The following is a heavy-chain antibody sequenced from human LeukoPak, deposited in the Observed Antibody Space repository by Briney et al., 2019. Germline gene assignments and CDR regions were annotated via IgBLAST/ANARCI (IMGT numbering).Heavy chain of an antibody. Sequence: GRSLRLSCAASGFTFSSYGMHRVRQAPGKGLEWVAVIWYDGSNKYYADSVKGRFTISRDNSKNTLYLQMNSLRAEDTAIYYCARERRAAENWFDPWGQGTLVTVSS. CDR2: IWYDGSNK. J-gene: IGHJ5*02. CDR3: ARERRAAENWFDP. CDR1: GFTFSSYG. V-gene: IGHV3-33*01.